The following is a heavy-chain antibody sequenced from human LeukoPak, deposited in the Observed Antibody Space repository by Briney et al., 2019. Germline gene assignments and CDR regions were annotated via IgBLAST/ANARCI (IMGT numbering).Heavy chain of an antibody. CDR3: ARGPAGFDY. CDR2: INHSGST. CDR1: GGSFSGYY. J-gene: IGHJ4*02. Sequence: KPSETLSLTCAASGGSFSGYYWSWIRQPPGKGLEWIGEINHSGSTNYNPSLKSRVTISVDTSKNQFSLKLSSVTAADTAVYYCARGPAGFDYWGQGTLVTVSS. V-gene: IGHV4-34*01. D-gene: IGHD2-2*01.